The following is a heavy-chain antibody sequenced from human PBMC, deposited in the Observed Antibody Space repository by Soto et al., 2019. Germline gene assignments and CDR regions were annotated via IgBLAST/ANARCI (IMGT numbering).Heavy chain of an antibody. Sequence: PGWALRLSCAASGFTFSGYGVHWVREAPGKGLEWVAVISYAGSHKYYPDYVNGRFTISRPTSQNTLSLQMTSLRDEDTAAYYCALGYYYDSSGFPPFDYWGQGPLVTVSS. J-gene: IGHJ4*02. CDR2: ISYAGSHK. CDR3: ALGYYYDSSGFPPFDY. D-gene: IGHD3-22*01. V-gene: IGHV3-30*03. CDR1: GFTFSGYG.